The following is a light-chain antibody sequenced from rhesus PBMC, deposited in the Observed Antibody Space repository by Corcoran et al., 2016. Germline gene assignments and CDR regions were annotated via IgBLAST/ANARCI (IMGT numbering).Light chain of an antibody. V-gene: IGKV1-22*01. Sequence: DIQMTQSPSSLSAAVGDTVTITCRASQSIRSWLAWYQQKPGKAPKLLIYKACSLQSGVPSRVSGSGSGTDFPLTIRGLQSEDFAACYCQQYGRIRTFGRGTKVAIK. J-gene: IGKJ1*01. CDR3: QQYGRIRT. CDR2: KAC. CDR1: QSIRSW.